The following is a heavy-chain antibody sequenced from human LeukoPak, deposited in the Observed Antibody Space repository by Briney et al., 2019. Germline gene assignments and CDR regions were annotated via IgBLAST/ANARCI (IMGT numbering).Heavy chain of an antibody. D-gene: IGHD5-12*01. Sequence: PGRSLRLSCAASGFTFSSYAMHWVRQAPGKGLEWVAVISYDGSNKYYADSVKGRFTISRDNSKNTLYLQMNSLRAEDTAVYYCAGGGGYHRGYAIDYWGQGTLVTVSS. CDR1: GFTFSSYA. CDR3: AGGGGYHRGYAIDY. J-gene: IGHJ4*02. V-gene: IGHV3-30*04. CDR2: ISYDGSNK.